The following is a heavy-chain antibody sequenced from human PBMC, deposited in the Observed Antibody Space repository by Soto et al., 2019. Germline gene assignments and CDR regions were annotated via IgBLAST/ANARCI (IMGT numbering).Heavy chain of an antibody. V-gene: IGHV1-69*12. Sequence: QVQLVQSGAGVKKPRSSVKVSCKASGGTFSSYAISWVRQAPGQGLEWMGGIIPIFGTANYAQKFQGRVTITADESTSTAYMELSSLRSEYTAVYYCARGYGDYVYYYYGMDVWGQGTTVTVSS. D-gene: IGHD4-17*01. J-gene: IGHJ6*02. CDR2: IIPIFGTA. CDR3: ARGYGDYVYYYYGMDV. CDR1: GGTFSSYA.